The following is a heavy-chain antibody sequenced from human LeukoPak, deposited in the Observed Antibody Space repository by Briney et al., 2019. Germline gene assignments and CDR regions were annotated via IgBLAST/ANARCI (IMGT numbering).Heavy chain of an antibody. CDR1: TGFTTYDY. CDR2: IHTNGST. V-gene: IGHV4-4*07. Sequence: SETPSLTCSVSTGFTTYDYWNWIRQPAGKAPEWIGRIHTNGSTNYNASFKSRLTMSLDKSKNQLSLQMTSMTATDTALYYCARGGSNRHFDSWGQGILVTVSS. J-gene: IGHJ4*02. D-gene: IGHD2/OR15-2a*01. CDR3: ARGGSNRHFDS.